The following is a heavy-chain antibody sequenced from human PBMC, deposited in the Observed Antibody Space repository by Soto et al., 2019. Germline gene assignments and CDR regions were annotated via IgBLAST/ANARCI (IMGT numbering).Heavy chain of an antibody. Sequence: SETLSLTCSVSGGPITRDHYYWSWIRHLPGKGLEWIGSIYESGTTKFNPSLTSRLALSVDTSKNQFSLKLSSVTAADAAVYYFALALGSTTALDYWGPGILVTVSS. CDR2: IYESGTT. CDR1: GGPITRDHYY. V-gene: IGHV4-31*03. J-gene: IGHJ4*02. CDR3: ALALGSTTALDY. D-gene: IGHD6-19*01.